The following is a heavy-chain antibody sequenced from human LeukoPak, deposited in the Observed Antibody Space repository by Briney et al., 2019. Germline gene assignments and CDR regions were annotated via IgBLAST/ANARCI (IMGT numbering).Heavy chain of an antibody. V-gene: IGHV3-30*02. Sequence: PGGSLRLSCAASGFTFSSYGMHWVRQAPGKGLEWVTFIRYDGSNKYYVDSVKGRFTISRDNSKNTLYLQMNSLRAEDTAVYYCAKFGVDIVATHAFDIWGQGTMVTVSS. CDR3: AKFGVDIVATHAFDI. CDR1: GFTFSSYG. CDR2: IRYDGSNK. J-gene: IGHJ3*02. D-gene: IGHD5-12*01.